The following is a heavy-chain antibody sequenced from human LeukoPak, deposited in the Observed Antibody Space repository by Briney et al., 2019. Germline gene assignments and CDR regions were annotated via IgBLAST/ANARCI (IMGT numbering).Heavy chain of an antibody. D-gene: IGHD5/OR15-5a*01. V-gene: IGHV3-43*02. J-gene: IGHJ4*02. CDR1: GFTFHNYA. CDR3: ARDHVYGGADY. CDR2: SSGDGITS. Sequence: GGSLRLFWPPPGFTFHNYAMHWVRQAPGKGLEWVSFSSGDGITSYFADSVKDRFTISRNNSKNSLHLQMNSLTTEDTAFYYCARDHVYGGADYWGQGTLVTVS.